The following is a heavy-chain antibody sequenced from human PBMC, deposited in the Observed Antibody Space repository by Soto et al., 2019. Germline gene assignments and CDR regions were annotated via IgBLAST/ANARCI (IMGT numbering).Heavy chain of an antibody. CDR1: GFTFSSYW. D-gene: IGHD6-13*01. V-gene: IGHV3-74*01. Sequence: GGSLRLSCAASGFTFSSYWMHWVRQAPGKGLVWVSRINSDGSSTNYADSVKGRFTTSRDNAKNTLYLQMNSLRAEDTAVYYCARDLRFSSSWFLIGWFDPWGQGTLVTVSS. CDR3: ARDLRFSSSWFLIGWFDP. J-gene: IGHJ5*02. CDR2: INSDGSST.